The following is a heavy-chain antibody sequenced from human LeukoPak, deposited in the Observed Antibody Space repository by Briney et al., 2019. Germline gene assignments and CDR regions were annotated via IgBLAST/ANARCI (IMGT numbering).Heavy chain of an antibody. J-gene: IGHJ4*02. Sequence: SETLSLTCGVSGGAVSSFYWSWIRQPPGKGLEWIGYFYYSGSTKYNPSLKSRVTMSGDTSKNQLSLKLRSVTAADTAVYYCARHRFASAVILDYWGQGDLVTVSS. D-gene: IGHD2-21*02. V-gene: IGHV4-59*08. CDR2: FYYSGST. CDR1: GGAVSSFY. CDR3: ARHRFASAVILDY.